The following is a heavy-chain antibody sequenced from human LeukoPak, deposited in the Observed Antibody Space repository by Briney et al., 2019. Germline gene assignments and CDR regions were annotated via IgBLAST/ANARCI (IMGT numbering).Heavy chain of an antibody. Sequence: SETLSLTCTVSGVSMTTYYWSWIRQPAGKRLEWIGRIYTSGRSDYNPSLKSRVTMSVDTSRSQFSLRLSSVTAADTAVYYCARSYDSGGYSVGFDNWGQGTLVSVSS. J-gene: IGHJ4*02. CDR2: IYTSGRS. V-gene: IGHV4-4*07. CDR3: ARSYDSGGYSVGFDN. D-gene: IGHD3-22*01. CDR1: GVSMTTYY.